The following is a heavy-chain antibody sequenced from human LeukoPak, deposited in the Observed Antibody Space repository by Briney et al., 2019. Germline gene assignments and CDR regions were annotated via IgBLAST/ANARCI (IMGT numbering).Heavy chain of an antibody. V-gene: IGHV4-34*01. CDR2: INHSGST. CDR3: ARGRPIFSSGSYLY. D-gene: IGHD1-26*01. CDR1: GGSFSGYY. Sequence: SETLSLTCAVYGGSFSGYYWSWIRQPPGKGLEWIGEINHSGSTNYSPSLKSRVTISVDTSKNQFSLRLSSVTAADTAVYYCARGRPIFSSGSYLYWGQGTLVTVSS. J-gene: IGHJ4*02.